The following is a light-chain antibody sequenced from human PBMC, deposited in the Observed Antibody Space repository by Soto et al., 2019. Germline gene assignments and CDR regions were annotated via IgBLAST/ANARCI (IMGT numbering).Light chain of an antibody. Sequence: DIQMTQSPSAMSASVGDRVTITCRASQGISNSLAWFQQRPGKAPKRLIYAASSLQNGVPSRFSGSGSGTEFTLTISSLQPDDFATYYCQQYKSYWTCGQGTKGDIK. CDR3: QQYKSYWT. CDR1: QGISNS. CDR2: AAS. J-gene: IGKJ1*01. V-gene: IGKV1-17*03.